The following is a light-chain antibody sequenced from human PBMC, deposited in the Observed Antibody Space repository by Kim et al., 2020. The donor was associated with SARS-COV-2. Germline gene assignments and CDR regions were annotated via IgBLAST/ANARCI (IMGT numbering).Light chain of an antibody. CDR1: SSDVGSYNL. J-gene: IGLJ2*01. CDR2: EVS. Sequence: GQAIPISCTGTSSDVGSYNLVSWYQQHPGKAPKLMIYEVSQRPSGVSNRFSGSKSGNTASLTISGLQAEDEADYYCCSYAGSSTSVFGGGTQLTVL. V-gene: IGLV2-23*02. CDR3: CSYAGSSTSV.